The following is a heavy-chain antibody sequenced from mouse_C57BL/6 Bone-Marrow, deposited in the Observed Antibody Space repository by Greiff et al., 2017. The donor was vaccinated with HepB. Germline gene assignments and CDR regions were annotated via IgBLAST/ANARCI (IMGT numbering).Heavy chain of an antibody. D-gene: IGHD1-1*01. CDR3: ARREGGYYLYYYAMDY. V-gene: IGHV1-63*01. CDR2: IYPGGGYT. Sequence: QVQLKESGAELVRPGTSVKMSCKASGYTFTNYWIRWAQQRPGHGLEWIGDIYPGGGYTNYNEKFKGKGTLTADKSSSTAYMQFSSLTSEDSAIYYCARREGGYYLYYYAMDYWGQGTSVTVSS. CDR1: GYTFTNYW. J-gene: IGHJ4*01.